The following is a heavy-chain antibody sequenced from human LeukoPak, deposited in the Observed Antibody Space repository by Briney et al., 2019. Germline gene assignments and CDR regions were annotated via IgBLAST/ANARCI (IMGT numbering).Heavy chain of an antibody. CDR1: GYTFTSYD. V-gene: IGHV1-18*01. J-gene: IGHJ3*02. CDR3: ARDRVRRSTTGGAFDI. CDR2: ISAYNGNT. D-gene: IGHD2/OR15-2a*01. Sequence: ASVKVSCKASGYTFTSYDIIWVRQAPGQGLEWMGWISAYNGNTNSAQKLQGRVTVTTDTSTSTAYMELRSLKSDDTAMYYCARDRVRRSTTGGAFDIWGQGTMVTVSS.